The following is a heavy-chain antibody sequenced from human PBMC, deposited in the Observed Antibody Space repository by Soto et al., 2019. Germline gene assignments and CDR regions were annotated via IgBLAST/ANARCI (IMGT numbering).Heavy chain of an antibody. CDR3: AYGRITLLGVVPYNASYFDY. CDR1: GFSLSTSGVG. D-gene: IGHD3-3*01. Sequence: QITLKESGPTLVKPTQTLTLTCTFSGFSLSTSGVGVGWIRQPPGKALEWLALIYWDDDKRYSPSLKSRLTIKQDTSKSPVVLTMTRMNPVDTATYYCAYGRITLLGVVPYNASYFDYWCQGTLVTASS. J-gene: IGHJ4*02. CDR2: IYWDDDK. V-gene: IGHV2-5*02.